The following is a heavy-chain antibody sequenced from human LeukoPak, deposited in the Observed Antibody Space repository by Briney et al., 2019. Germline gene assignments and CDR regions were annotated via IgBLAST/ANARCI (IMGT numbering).Heavy chain of an antibody. Sequence: GASVKVSCKASGGTFSSYAISWVRQAPGQGLEWMGWISGYNGDTAYAQMFQGRVTMTTDTSTSTAYMELRSLRSDDTAVYYCARDPLVGHGQLLWFGELLPTLDYWGQGTLVTVSS. CDR3: ARDPLVGHGQLLWFGELLPTLDY. CDR1: GGTFSSYA. CDR2: ISGYNGDT. V-gene: IGHV1-18*01. J-gene: IGHJ4*02. D-gene: IGHD3-10*01.